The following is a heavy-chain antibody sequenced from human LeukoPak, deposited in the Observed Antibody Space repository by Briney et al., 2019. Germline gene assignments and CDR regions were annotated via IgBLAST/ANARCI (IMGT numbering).Heavy chain of an antibody. J-gene: IGHJ5*02. CDR1: GGSFSGYY. V-gene: IGHV4-34*01. CDR2: INHSGST. D-gene: IGHD3-16*01. Sequence: SETLSLTCAVYGGSFSGYYWSWIRQPPGKGLEWIGEINHSGSTNYNPSLKSRVTISVDTSKNQFSLKLSSVTAADTAVYYCARGPILIEWFDPWGQGTLVIVSS. CDR3: ARGPILIEWFDP.